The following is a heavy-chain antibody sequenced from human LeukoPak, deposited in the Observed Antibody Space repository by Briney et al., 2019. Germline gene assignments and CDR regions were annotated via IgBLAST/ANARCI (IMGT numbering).Heavy chain of an antibody. CDR2: IKQDGSEK. Sequence: GGSLRLSCAASGFTFSTYWMSWVRQAPGKGLEWVANIKQDGSEKYYVDSVKGRFTISRDNANNSLYLQMNSLRAEDTAVYYCARDLYRIVVVPHYFDYWGQGTLVTVSS. V-gene: IGHV3-7*01. CDR3: ARDLYRIVVVPHYFDY. D-gene: IGHD3-22*01. J-gene: IGHJ4*02. CDR1: GFTFSTYW.